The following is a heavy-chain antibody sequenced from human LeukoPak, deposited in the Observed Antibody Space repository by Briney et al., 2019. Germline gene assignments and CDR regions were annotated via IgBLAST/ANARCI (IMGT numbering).Heavy chain of an antibody. D-gene: IGHD3-9*01. J-gene: IGHJ5*02. CDR3: AARRASTYYDILTGYYTA. Sequence: SGGSLRLSCAASGFTFSSYSMNWVRQAPGKGLEWVSYISSSSSTIYYADSVKGRFTISRDNSKNTLYLQMNSLRAEDTAVYYCAARRASTYYDILTGYYTAWGQGTLVTVSS. CDR1: GFTFSSYS. CDR2: ISSSSSTI. V-gene: IGHV3-48*01.